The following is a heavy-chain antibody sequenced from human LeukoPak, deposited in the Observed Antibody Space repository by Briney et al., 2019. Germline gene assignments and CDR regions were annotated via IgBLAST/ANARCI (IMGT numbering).Heavy chain of an antibody. D-gene: IGHD5/OR15-5a*01. Sequence: SETLSLTCTVSGGSISSSSYYWGWIRQPPGKGLEWIGSIYYSGSTYYNPSLKSRVTISVDTSKNQFSLKLSSVTAADTAVYYCARARRILRNGFDYWGQGTLVTVSS. V-gene: IGHV4-39*07. J-gene: IGHJ4*02. CDR2: IYYSGST. CDR1: GGSISSSSYY. CDR3: ARARRILRNGFDY.